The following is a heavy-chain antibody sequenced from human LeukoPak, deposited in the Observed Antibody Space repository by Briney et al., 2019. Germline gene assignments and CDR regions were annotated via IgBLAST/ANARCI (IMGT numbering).Heavy chain of an antibody. V-gene: IGHV3-23*01. Sequence: GGSLRLSCVASGFTFSNYAMSWVRQAPGEGLEWVSGISGSGGRTYYADSVKGRFTISRDNSKNTLYLQMNSLRAENTAVYYCAKEPGSYFGSGSYIYWGQGTLVTLSS. CDR2: ISGSGGRT. D-gene: IGHD3-10*01. CDR1: GFTFSNYA. J-gene: IGHJ4*02. CDR3: AKEPGSYFGSGSYIY.